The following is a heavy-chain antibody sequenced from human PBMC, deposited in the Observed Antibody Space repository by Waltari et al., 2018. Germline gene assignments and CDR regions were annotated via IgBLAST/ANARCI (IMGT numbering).Heavy chain of an antibody. V-gene: IGHV4-31*03. CDR1: GGPISSGGYY. CDR3: ARGYCSGGSCYFRY. D-gene: IGHD2-15*01. Sequence: QVQLQESGPGLVKPSQTLSLTCTVSGGPISSGGYYWSWIRQHPGKGLEWIGYIYHSGSTYYNPSLKSRVTISVDRSKNQFSLKLSSVTAADTAVYYCARGYCSGGSCYFRYWGQGTLVTVSS. J-gene: IGHJ4*02. CDR2: IYHSGST.